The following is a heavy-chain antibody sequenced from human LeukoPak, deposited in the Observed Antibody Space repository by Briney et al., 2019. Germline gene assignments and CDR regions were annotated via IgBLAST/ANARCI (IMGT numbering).Heavy chain of an antibody. V-gene: IGHV3-23*01. J-gene: IGHJ4*02. CDR2: ITGSGGNT. CDR1: GFTFSNYA. Sequence: GASLRLSCAASGFTFSNYAMSWVRQAPGKGLEWVSAITGSGGNTYYADSVKGRFTISRDNSKNTVFLQMNSLRAEDTAVYYCATGGYYFDYWGQGTLVTVSS. D-gene: IGHD3-10*01. CDR3: ATGGYYFDY.